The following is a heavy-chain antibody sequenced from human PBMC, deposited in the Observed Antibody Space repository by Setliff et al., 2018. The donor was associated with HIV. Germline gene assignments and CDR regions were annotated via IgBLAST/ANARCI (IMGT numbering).Heavy chain of an antibody. CDR1: GYTFTSYG. CDR3: ARDDGFDI. CDR2: ISAYNGNT. V-gene: IGHV1-18*01. J-gene: IGHJ3*02. Sequence: ASVKVSCKASGYTFTSYGISWVRQAPGQGLEWMGWISAYNGNTNYAQKFQGRVSMTRDTSISTAYMELSRLRSDDTAVYYCARDDGFDIWGQGTMVTVSS.